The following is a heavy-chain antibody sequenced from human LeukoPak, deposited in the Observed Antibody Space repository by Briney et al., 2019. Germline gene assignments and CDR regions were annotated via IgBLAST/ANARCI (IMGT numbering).Heavy chain of an antibody. J-gene: IGHJ4*02. Sequence: TSETLSLTCTVSGGSINNHYWIWIRQPAGKGLEWIGRIYTSGSTNYNPSRKSRVTMSVDTSKNQFSLKVSSVTAADTAVYYCARAYSSSSPIDYWGQGTLVTVSS. CDR2: IYTSGST. D-gene: IGHD6-6*01. CDR1: GGSINNHY. CDR3: ARAYSSSSPIDY. V-gene: IGHV4-4*07.